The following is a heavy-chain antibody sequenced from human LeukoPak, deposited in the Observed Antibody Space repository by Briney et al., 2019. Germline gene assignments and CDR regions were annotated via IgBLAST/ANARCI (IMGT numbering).Heavy chain of an antibody. CDR3: AREYTLYRSGWFLDY. Sequence: SQTLSLTCTVSGGSISSGGYYWSWIRQPPGKGLEWIGYIYHSGSTYYNPSLKSRVTISVDRSKNQFSLKLSSVTAADTAVYYCAREYTLYRSGWFLDYWGQGTVVTVSS. CDR2: IYHSGST. J-gene: IGHJ4*02. V-gene: IGHV4-30-2*01. CDR1: GGSISSGGYY. D-gene: IGHD6-19*01.